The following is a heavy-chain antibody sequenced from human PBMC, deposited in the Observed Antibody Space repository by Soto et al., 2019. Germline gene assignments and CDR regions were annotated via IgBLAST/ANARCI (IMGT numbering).Heavy chain of an antibody. CDR1: GFTLSGVD. D-gene: IGHD6-6*01. Sequence: QVQLVESGGGVVQPGTSLRLSCSASGFTLSGVDMHWVRQAPGKGLEWVAVMSYDGSNQYYADSVKGRFTVSRDSSKSTLYLQMNSLRTEDAAVYYCAKGGWYTSSSRSDCWGQGTLVTVSS. J-gene: IGHJ4*02. CDR3: AKGGWYTSSSRSDC. CDR2: MSYDGSNQ. V-gene: IGHV3-30*18.